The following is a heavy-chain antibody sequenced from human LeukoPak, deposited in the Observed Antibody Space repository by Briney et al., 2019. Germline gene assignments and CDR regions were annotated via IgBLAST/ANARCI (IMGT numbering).Heavy chain of an antibody. CDR2: INPNSGGT. D-gene: IGHD5-18*01. CDR1: GYTFTTYN. J-gene: IGHJ4*02. Sequence: VASVKVSCKASGYTFTTYNINWVRQAPGQGLEWMGWINPNSGGTNYAQKFQGRVTMTRDTSISTAYMELSRLRSDDAAVYYCARSSRMGYSYGYLNFDYWGQGTLVTVSS. CDR3: ARSSRMGYSYGYLNFDY. V-gene: IGHV1-2*02.